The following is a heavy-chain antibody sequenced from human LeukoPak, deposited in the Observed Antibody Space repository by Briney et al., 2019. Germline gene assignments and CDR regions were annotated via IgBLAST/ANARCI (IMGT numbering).Heavy chain of an antibody. Sequence: SSETLSLTCTVSGYSISSGYYWGWIRQPPGKGLEWIGSIYHSGSTYYNPSLKSRVTISVDTSKNQFSLKLSSVTAADTAVYYCARDRPYTGIYYYYYMDVWGKGTTVTVSS. CDR3: ARDRPYTGIYYYYYMDV. J-gene: IGHJ6*03. V-gene: IGHV4-38-2*02. D-gene: IGHD2-8*02. CDR2: IYHSGST. CDR1: GYSISSGYY.